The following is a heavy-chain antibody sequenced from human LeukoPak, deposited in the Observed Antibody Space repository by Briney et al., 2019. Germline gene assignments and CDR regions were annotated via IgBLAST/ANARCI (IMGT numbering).Heavy chain of an antibody. CDR1: GGSFSGYY. CDR2: INHSGST. CDR3: ARLVATIGMKYYYYYGMDV. D-gene: IGHD5-12*01. J-gene: IGHJ6*02. V-gene: IGHV4-34*01. Sequence: SETLSLTCAVYGGSFSGYYWSWIRQPPGKGLEWIGEINHSGSTNYNPSLKSRVTIDTSKNQFSLKLSSVTAADTAVYYCARLVATIGMKYYYYYGMDVWGQGTLVTVSS.